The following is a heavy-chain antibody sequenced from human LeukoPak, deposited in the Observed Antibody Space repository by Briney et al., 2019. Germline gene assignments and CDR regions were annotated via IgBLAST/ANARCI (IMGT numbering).Heavy chain of an antibody. CDR3: AKDNPLPDCSSTSCRTAKNFDY. Sequence: PGGSLRLSCAASGFTFSSYAMSWVRQAPGKGLEWVSAISGSGGSTYYADSVKGRITISRDNSKNTLYLQMNSLRAEDTAVYYCAKDNPLPDCSSTSCRTAKNFDYWGQGTLVTVSS. D-gene: IGHD2-2*01. J-gene: IGHJ4*02. V-gene: IGHV3-23*01. CDR2: ISGSGGST. CDR1: GFTFSSYA.